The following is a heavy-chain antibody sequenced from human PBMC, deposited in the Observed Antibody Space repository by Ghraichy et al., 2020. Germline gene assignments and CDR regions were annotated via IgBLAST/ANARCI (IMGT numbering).Heavy chain of an antibody. D-gene: IGHD3-10*01. J-gene: IGHJ6*02. Sequence: ASVKVSCKASGYTFTSHGISWVRQAPGQGLEWMEWISSYNGNTYYAQTFQGRLTLTTDTSTNTAHMELRSLRSDDTADDTAVYYCARGGQMAAVASGMSYYYYAMDVWGQGTTVTVSS. V-gene: IGHV1-18*01. CDR3: ARGGQMAAVASGMSYYYYAMDV. CDR1: GYTFTSHG. CDR2: ISSYNGNT.